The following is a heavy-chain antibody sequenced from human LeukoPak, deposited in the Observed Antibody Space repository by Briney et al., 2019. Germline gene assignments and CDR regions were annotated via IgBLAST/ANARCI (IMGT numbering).Heavy chain of an antibody. V-gene: IGHV4-59*10. Sequence: SETLSLTCAVYGGSFSGYYWSWIRQPAGKGLEWIGRIYSSGSTNYKPSLKSRVTISVDTSKNQFSLKLSSVTAADTAVYYCARGGYYGSGNDFRFDPWGQGTLVTVSS. J-gene: IGHJ5*02. CDR3: ARGGYYGSGNDFRFDP. CDR2: IYSSGST. CDR1: GGSFSGYY. D-gene: IGHD3-10*01.